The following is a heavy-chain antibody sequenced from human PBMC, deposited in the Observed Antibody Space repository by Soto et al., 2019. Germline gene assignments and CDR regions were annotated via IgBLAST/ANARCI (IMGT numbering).Heavy chain of an antibody. D-gene: IGHD3-10*01. J-gene: IGHJ4*02. CDR1: GGSSSGYY. Sequence: SETLSLTCALYGGSSSGYYWGWIRQPPGRGLEWIGEINRGGDTNYNPSLKSRVTMSADTSKNQFSLKLSSVTAADTAVYYCVRGYGSGSYWAHWGPGTLVTVSS. V-gene: IGHV4-34*01. CDR2: INRGGDT. CDR3: VRGYGSGSYWAH.